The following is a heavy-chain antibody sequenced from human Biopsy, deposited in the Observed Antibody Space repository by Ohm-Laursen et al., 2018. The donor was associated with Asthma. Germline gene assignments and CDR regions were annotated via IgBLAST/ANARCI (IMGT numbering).Heavy chain of an antibody. Sequence: SLRLSCSASGFAASRDHMFWVRQAPGKGLEWVSVIYSGGTSHTADSVRGRFTISRDYSKNTLYLQMHSLRAEDTAVYYCARGDSSNWSHYYFDYWGQGTLVIVPS. CDR1: GFAASRDH. CDR2: IYSGGTS. V-gene: IGHV3-53*01. J-gene: IGHJ4*02. D-gene: IGHD3-22*01. CDR3: ARGDSSNWSHYYFDY.